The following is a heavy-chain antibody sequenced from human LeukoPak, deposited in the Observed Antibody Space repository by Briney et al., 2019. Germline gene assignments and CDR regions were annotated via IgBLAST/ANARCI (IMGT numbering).Heavy chain of an antibody. CDR3: ARGYCSGGSCYSSGDAFDI. CDR2: ISSSSSYI. J-gene: IGHJ3*02. CDR1: GGSISSSN. V-gene: IGHV3-21*01. D-gene: IGHD2-15*01. Sequence: ETLSLTCAVSGGSISSSNWWSWVRQPPGKGLEWVSSISSSSSYIYYADSVKGRFTISRDNAKNSLYLQMNSLRAEDTAVYYCARGYCSGGSCYSSGDAFDIWGQGTMVTVSS.